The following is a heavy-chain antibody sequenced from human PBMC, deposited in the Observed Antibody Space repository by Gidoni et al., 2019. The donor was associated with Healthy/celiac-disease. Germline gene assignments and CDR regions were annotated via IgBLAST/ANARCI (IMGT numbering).Heavy chain of an antibody. CDR2: IYHSGST. V-gene: IGHV4-38-2*01. D-gene: IGHD6-19*01. CDR3: ARGQGGSSGWSDY. Sequence: QVQLQESGPGLVKPSETLSLTCAVSGYSISSGYYWGWIRQPPGKGLEWIGSIYHSGSTYYNPSLKSRVTISVDTSKNQFSLKLSSVTAADTAVYYCARGQGGSSGWSDYWGQGTLVTVSS. CDR1: GYSISSGYY. J-gene: IGHJ4*02.